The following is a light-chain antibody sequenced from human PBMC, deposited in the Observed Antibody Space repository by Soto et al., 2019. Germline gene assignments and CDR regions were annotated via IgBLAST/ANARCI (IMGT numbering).Light chain of an antibody. Sequence: QSALTQPASVSGSPGQSITISCTGTSSDVGGYNYVSWYQQHPGKAPKLMIYEVSNRPLGVSNRFSGSKSGNTASLTISGLQAEDEADYYCSSYAGSSNVFGTGTKVPVL. CDR2: EVS. CDR1: SSDVGGYNY. CDR3: SSYAGSSNV. J-gene: IGLJ1*01. V-gene: IGLV2-14*01.